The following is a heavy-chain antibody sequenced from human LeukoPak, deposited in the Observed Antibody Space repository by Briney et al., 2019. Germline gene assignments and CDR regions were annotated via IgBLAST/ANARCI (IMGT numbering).Heavy chain of an antibody. CDR1: GYTFTGYY. D-gene: IGHD6-13*01. CDR3: ARETAAGTKDYYYYMDV. V-gene: IGHV1-2*02. J-gene: IGHJ6*03. Sequence: ASVKVSCKASGYTFTGYYMHWVRQAPGQGLEWMGWINPNSGGTNYAQKFQGRVTMTRDTSISTAYMELSRLRSDDTAVYYCARETAAGTKDYYYYMDVWGKGTTVTVSS. CDR2: INPNSGGT.